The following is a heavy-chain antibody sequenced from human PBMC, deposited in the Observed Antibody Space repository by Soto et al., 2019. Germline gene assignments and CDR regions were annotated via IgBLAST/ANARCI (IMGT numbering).Heavy chain of an antibody. V-gene: IGHV3-23*01. D-gene: IGHD5-18*01. CDR2: ISDGDGDT. J-gene: IGHJ4*02. CDR3: ARGGPYNYGPRGSRVADF. CDR1: GFTFSNYA. Sequence: EVLLLQSGGGLVQPGGSLRLSCAAAGFTFSNYAMTWVRQAPGKGLEWVSDISDGDGDTHYADSVKGRFTISRDNSKNTLYLQMSSLRAEDAAMYYCARGGPYNYGPRGSRVADFWGQGTLVTVSS.